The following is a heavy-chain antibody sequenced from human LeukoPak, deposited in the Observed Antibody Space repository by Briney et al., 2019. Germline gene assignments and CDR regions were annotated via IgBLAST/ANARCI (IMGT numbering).Heavy chain of an antibody. Sequence: SETLSLTCTVSGGSISSSSYYWGWIRQPPGKGLEWIGSIYYSGSTYYNPSLKSRVTISVDTSKNQFSLKLSSVTAADTAVYYCARTYLWELLWFDPWGQGTLVTVSS. CDR3: ARTYLWELLWFDP. CDR2: IYYSGST. V-gene: IGHV4-39*01. J-gene: IGHJ5*02. D-gene: IGHD1-26*01. CDR1: GGSISSSSYY.